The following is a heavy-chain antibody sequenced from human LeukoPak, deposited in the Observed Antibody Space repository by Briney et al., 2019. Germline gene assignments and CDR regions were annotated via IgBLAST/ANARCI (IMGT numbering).Heavy chain of an antibody. D-gene: IGHD3-9*01. CDR1: GGSFRGYY. Sequence: SETLSLTCAVYGGSFRGYYWRWIRQPPGKGLEGIGENKHRGSTKYNPSLKSRVTISVDTSKNQFSLNLRSATAADTAVYYCARGDILTGYSYWGQGTLVTVSS. V-gene: IGHV4-34*01. J-gene: IGHJ4*02. CDR3: ARGDILTGYSY. CDR2: NKHRGST.